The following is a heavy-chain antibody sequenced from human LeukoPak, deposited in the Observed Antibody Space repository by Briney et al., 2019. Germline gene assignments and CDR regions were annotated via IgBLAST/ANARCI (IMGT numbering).Heavy chain of an antibody. V-gene: IGHV3-23*01. D-gene: IGHD5-12*01. CDR3: AKDNLWMPIRY. Sequence: GGSLRLSCAPSGFTFSSYAMSWVRQAPGKGLEWVSAISGSGGSTYYADSVKGRFTISRDNSKNTLYLQMNSLRAEDTAVYYCAKDNLWMPIRYWGQGTLVTVSS. J-gene: IGHJ4*02. CDR2: ISGSGGST. CDR1: GFTFSSYA.